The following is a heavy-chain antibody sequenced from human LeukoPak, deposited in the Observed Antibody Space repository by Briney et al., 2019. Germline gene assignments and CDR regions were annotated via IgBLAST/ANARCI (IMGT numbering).Heavy chain of an antibody. Sequence: SQTLSLTCTVSGGSISSGDYYWSWIRQPPGKGLEWIGYIYYSGSTYYNPSLKSRVTISVDTSKNQFSLKLSSVTAADTAVYYCARDISGSNWRPGYWGQGTLVTVSS. V-gene: IGHV4-30-4*01. CDR3: ARDISGSNWRPGY. CDR1: GGSISSGDYY. CDR2: IYYSGST. J-gene: IGHJ4*02. D-gene: IGHD1-26*01.